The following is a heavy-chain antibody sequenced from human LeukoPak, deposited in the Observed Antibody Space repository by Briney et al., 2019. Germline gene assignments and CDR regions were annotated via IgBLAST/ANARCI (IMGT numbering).Heavy chain of an antibody. Sequence: SETLSLTCAVYGGSFSGYYWSWIRQPPGKGLEWIGEINHSGSTNYNPSLTSRVTISVDTAKNQFSLKLSSVTAADTAVYYCARGLGYCSSTSCYYWFDPWGQGTLVTVSS. CDR3: ARGLGYCSSTSCYYWFDP. CDR2: INHSGST. J-gene: IGHJ5*02. V-gene: IGHV4-34*01. D-gene: IGHD2-2*01. CDR1: GGSFSGYY.